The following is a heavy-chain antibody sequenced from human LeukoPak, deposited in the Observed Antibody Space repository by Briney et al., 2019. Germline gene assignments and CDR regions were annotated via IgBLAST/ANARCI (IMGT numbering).Heavy chain of an antibody. J-gene: IGHJ3*02. Sequence: GGSLRLSCAASGFTFSDYGMHWVRQAPGKGLEWVTFIRYDGNNKYYVDSVKGRFTISRDNSRNTLYLQMNSLRAEDTAVYYCARSLWGNDAFDIWGQGTMVTVSS. CDR3: ARSLWGNDAFDI. CDR1: GFTFSDYG. D-gene: IGHD3-10*01. CDR2: IRYDGNNK. V-gene: IGHV3-30*02.